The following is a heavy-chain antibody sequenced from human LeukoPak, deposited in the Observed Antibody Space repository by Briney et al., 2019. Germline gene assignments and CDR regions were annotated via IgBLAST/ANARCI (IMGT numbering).Heavy chain of an antibody. CDR2: IYSGGST. CDR3: ARMVRGDNPPY. J-gene: IGHJ4*02. Sequence: PGGSLRLSCAASGFTVSSNYMSWVRQAPGKGLEWVSAIYSGGSTYYADSVKGRFTISRDNSKNTLYLQMNSLRAEDTAVYYCARMVRGDNPPYWGQGTLVTVSS. D-gene: IGHD3-10*01. V-gene: IGHV3-53*01. CDR1: GFTVSSNY.